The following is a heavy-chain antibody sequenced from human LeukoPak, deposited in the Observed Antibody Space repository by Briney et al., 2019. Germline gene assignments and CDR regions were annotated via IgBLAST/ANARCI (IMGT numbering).Heavy chain of an antibody. Sequence: ASVKVSCKVSVYTLTELSMHWVRQAPGKGLEWMGGFDPEDGETIYAQKFQGRVTMTEDTSTDTAYMELSSLRSEDTAVYYCATGPGYSSGWDFDYWGQGTLVTVSS. V-gene: IGHV1-24*01. CDR1: VYTLTELS. CDR3: ATGPGYSSGWDFDY. J-gene: IGHJ4*02. D-gene: IGHD6-19*01. CDR2: FDPEDGET.